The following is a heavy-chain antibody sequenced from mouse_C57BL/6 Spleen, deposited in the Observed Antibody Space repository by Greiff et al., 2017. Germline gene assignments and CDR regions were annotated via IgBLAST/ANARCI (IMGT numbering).Heavy chain of an antibody. CDR1: GYTFTSYG. CDR3: AGGATTELGGRFAY. CDR2: IYPRSGNT. J-gene: IGHJ3*01. Sequence: QVQLQQSGAELARPGASVKLSCKASGYTFTSYGISWVKQRTGQGLEWIGEIYPRSGNTYYNEKFKGKATLTADKSSSAAYMELRRLTSEDSAVYFCAGGATTELGGRFAYWGQGTLVTVSA. V-gene: IGHV1-81*01. D-gene: IGHD1-1*01.